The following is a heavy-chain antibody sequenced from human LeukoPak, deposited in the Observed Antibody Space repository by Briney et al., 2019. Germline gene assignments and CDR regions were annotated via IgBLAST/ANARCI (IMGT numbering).Heavy chain of an antibody. V-gene: IGHV1-18*01. CDR3: ARHGGNYYFDY. Sequence: ASVKVSCKASGGTFSSYAISWVRQAPGQGLEWMGWISTYNGNRNYAQNLQGRVTMTTDTSARTAYMELRSLRSDDTAVYYCARHGGNYYFDYWGQGTLVTVSS. CDR1: GGTFSSYA. J-gene: IGHJ4*02. D-gene: IGHD4-23*01. CDR2: ISTYNGNR.